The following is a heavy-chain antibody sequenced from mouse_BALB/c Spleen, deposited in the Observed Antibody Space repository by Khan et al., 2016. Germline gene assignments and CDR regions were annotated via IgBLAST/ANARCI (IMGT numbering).Heavy chain of an antibody. J-gene: IGHJ1*01. CDR1: GFDFSRYW. V-gene: IGHV4-1*02. D-gene: IGHD1-1*01. CDR3: ARRGNYGYWYFDV. Sequence: EVKLLESGGGLVQPGGSLKLSCAASGFDFSRYWMSWVRQAPGKGLEWIGEIYPDSSKLNYMPSLKDEIIISRDNAKNTLYLQLSKVRSEDTALYYCARRGNYGYWYFDVWGAGTTVTVSS. CDR2: IYPDSSKL.